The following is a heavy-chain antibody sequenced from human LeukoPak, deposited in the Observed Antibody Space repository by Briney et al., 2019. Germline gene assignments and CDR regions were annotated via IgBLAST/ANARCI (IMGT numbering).Heavy chain of an antibody. V-gene: IGHV3-30*03. CDR2: ISFDGSAK. CDR1: GFSFSSYG. J-gene: IGHJ3*02. Sequence: GGSLTVSCAASGFSFSSYGMHWARQAPGKGLEWVALISFDGSAKHYADSVKGRFTISRDNSKNTLYLQMNSLRAEDTAVYYCARLSGYEKGYVFDIWGQGTMVTVSS. CDR3: ARLSGYEKGYVFDI. D-gene: IGHD5-12*01.